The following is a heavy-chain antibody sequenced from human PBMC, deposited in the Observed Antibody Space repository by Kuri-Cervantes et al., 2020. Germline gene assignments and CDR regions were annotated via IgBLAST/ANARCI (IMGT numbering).Heavy chain of an antibody. D-gene: IGHD2-15*01. CDR2: IWYDGSNT. CDR1: GFTFSSYG. J-gene: IGHJ3*02. Sequence: SLKISCAASGFTFSSYGMHWVRQAPGKGLEWVAVIWYDGSNTYYADSVKGRFTISRDNSKNTLYVQMNSLRHEDTAVYYCARPGHCSGGSCQRAFDIWSPGTMVTVSS. CDR3: ARPGHCSGGSCQRAFDI. V-gene: IGHV3-30*19.